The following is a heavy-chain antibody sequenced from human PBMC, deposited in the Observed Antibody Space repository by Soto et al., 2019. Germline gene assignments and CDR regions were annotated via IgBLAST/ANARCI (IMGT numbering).Heavy chain of an antibody. CDR3: ARAGAAPYYYYGMDV. CDR2: ISTYNGDT. D-gene: IGHD2-15*01. Sequence: QVQLVQSGAEVRKPGASVKVSCKASGYTFSTSGMSWLRQAPGQGLEWMGWISTYNGDTNDAPKFQDRVTMTSETSTSTVYMELRRLRSDDTAVYYCARAGAAPYYYYGMDVWGQGTRVTVSS. J-gene: IGHJ6*02. V-gene: IGHV1-18*01. CDR1: GYTFSTSG.